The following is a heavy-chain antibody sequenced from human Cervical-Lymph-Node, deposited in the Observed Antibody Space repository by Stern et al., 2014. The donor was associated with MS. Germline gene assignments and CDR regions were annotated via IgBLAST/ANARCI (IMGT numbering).Heavy chain of an antibody. CDR1: GFTFSGSA. Sequence: MQLVQSGGGLVQPGGSLKLSCAASGFTFSGSAMHWVRQASGKGLEWVGRIRSKANSYATAYAASVKGRFTISRDDSKNTAYLQMNSLKTEDTAVYYCTNEGDADYWGQGTLVTVSS. V-gene: IGHV3-73*01. D-gene: IGHD3-10*01. CDR3: TNEGDADY. CDR2: IRSKANSYAT. J-gene: IGHJ4*02.